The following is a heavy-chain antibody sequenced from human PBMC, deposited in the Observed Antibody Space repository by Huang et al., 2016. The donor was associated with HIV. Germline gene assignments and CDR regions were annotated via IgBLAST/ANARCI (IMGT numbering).Heavy chain of an antibody. CDR3: ARRGFNTGSSPDS. J-gene: IGHJ4*02. V-gene: IGHV5-51*01. CDR1: GYSFTNYW. D-gene: IGHD1-26*01. Sequence: EVQLVQSGPEVKKPGESLKISCRVSGYSFTNYWIGWVRQRPGKGLECRATIYPGHSDAADNPSFRGQVTISADKSINTAHLQWDSLKTSDSAIYYCARRGFNTGSSPDSWGQGTLVTVSS. CDR2: IYPGHSDA.